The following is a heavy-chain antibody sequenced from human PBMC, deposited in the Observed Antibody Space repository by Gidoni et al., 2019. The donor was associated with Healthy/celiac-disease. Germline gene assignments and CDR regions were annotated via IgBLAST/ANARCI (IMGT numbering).Heavy chain of an antibody. Sequence: QVQLVQSGAEVKKPGASVTPPPPPPPPPFTSYGISWVRQAPGQGLEWMGWISAYNGNTNYAQKLQGRVTMTTDTSTSTAYMELRSLRSDDTAVYYCARDPSAPRAMDVWGQGTTVTVSS. CDR2: ISAYNGNT. V-gene: IGHV1-18*01. CDR1: PPPFTSYG. CDR3: ARDPSAPRAMDV. J-gene: IGHJ6*02.